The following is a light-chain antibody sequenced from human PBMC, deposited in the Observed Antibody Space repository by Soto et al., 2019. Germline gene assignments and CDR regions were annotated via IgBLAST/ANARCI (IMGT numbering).Light chain of an antibody. J-gene: IGKJ2*01. Sequence: EIVLTQSPGTLSLSPREGATLSCRASQSIFNNYLAWYQQKPGQAPRLLVYGASFRATGIPDRFSGSGSGIDFTLTISRLEPEDFAVYYCQQYGGSPFTFGQGTRLEIK. CDR2: GAS. CDR1: QSIFNNY. CDR3: QQYGGSPFT. V-gene: IGKV3-20*01.